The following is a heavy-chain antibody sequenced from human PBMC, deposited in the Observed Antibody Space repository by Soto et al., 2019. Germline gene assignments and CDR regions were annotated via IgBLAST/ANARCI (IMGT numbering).Heavy chain of an antibody. V-gene: IGHV3-30-3*01. CDR1: GFTFSSYA. J-gene: IGHJ6*02. CDR2: ISYDGSNK. Sequence: QVQLVESGGGVVQPGRSLRLSCAASGFTFSSYAMHWVRQAPGKGLEWVAVISYDGSNKYYADSVKGRFTISRDNSKNTLYLQMNSLRAEDTGVYYCARDRAGIAAAGTWLGYYGMDVWGQGTTVTVSS. CDR3: ARDRAGIAAAGTWLGYYGMDV. D-gene: IGHD6-13*01.